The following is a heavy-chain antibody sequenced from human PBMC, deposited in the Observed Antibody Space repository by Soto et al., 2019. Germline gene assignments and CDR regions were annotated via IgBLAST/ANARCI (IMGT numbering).Heavy chain of an antibody. D-gene: IGHD3-3*01. CDR1: GFTFSSFV. CDR2: ISSDGNNK. Sequence: PGGSLRLSCAASGFTFSSFVLHWVRQAPGKGLEWVSLISSDGNNKYYADSVKGRFTISRDNSKNTLYLQMNSLRAEDTAVYYCARARGIFGVVTEAYYYYYGMDVWGQGTTVTVSS. V-gene: IGHV3-30-3*01. J-gene: IGHJ6*02. CDR3: ARARGIFGVVTEAYYYYYGMDV.